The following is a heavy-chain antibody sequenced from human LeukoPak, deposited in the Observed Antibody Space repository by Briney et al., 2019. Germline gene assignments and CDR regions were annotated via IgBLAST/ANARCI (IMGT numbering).Heavy chain of an antibody. V-gene: IGHV4-30-4*01. CDR1: GGSISSGDYY. Sequence: SETLSLTCTVSGGSISSGDYYWSWIRHPPGTGLEWIGYIYYSGSTYYNPSLKSRVTISVGTSKNQFSLKLSSVTAADTAVYYCARADCSSTSCYKRYADYYYGMDVWGQGTTVTVSS. J-gene: IGHJ6*02. D-gene: IGHD2-2*02. CDR2: IYYSGST. CDR3: ARADCSSTSCYKRYADYYYGMDV.